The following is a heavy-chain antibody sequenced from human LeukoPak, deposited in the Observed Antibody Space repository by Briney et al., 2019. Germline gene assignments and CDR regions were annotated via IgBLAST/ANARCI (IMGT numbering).Heavy chain of an antibody. CDR2: IKQDGSEK. CDR3: AKDFAYDSSGPFDY. Sequence: GGSLRLSCAASGFTFSSYWMSWVRQAPGKGLEWVANIKQDGSEKYYVDSVKGRFTISRDNAKNSLYLQMNSLRAEDTALYYCAKDFAYDSSGPFDYWGQGTLVTVSS. D-gene: IGHD3-22*01. CDR1: GFTFSSYW. V-gene: IGHV3-7*03. J-gene: IGHJ4*02.